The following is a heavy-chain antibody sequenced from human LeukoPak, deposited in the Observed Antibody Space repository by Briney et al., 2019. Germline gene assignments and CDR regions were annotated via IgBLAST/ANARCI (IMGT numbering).Heavy chain of an antibody. CDR1: GGSFSGYY. V-gene: IGHV4-34*01. CDR3: ARQYDSSGFWYYFDS. J-gene: IGHJ4*02. Sequence: SETLSLTCAVYGGSFSGYYWSWIRQPPGKGLEWIGEINHSGSTNYNPSLKSRVTISVDTSKNQFPLKLSSVTAADTAVYYCARQYDSSGFWYYFDSWGQGTLVTVSS. CDR2: INHSGST. D-gene: IGHD3-22*01.